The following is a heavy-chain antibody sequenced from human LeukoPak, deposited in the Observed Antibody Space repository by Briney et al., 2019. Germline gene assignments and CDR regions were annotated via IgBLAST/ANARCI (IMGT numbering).Heavy chain of an antibody. J-gene: IGHJ4*02. CDR2: IYYSGST. D-gene: IGHD1-26*01. V-gene: IGHV4-59*01. CDR3: ATMGRGGWQFDY. CDR1: GGSISSYY. Sequence: SETLSLTCTVSGGSISSYYWSWIRQPPGKGLEWIGYIYYSGSTNYNPSLKSRVTISVDTSKNQFSLKLSSVTAADTAVYYCATMGRGGWQFDYWGQGTLVTVSS.